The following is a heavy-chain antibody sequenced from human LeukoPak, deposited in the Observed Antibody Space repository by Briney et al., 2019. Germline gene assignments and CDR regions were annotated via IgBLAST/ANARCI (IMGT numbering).Heavy chain of an antibody. CDR3: ASDFVTYWYFDL. D-gene: IGHD2-21*01. CDR1: DGSISSSNW. V-gene: IGHV4-4*02. CDR2: IYHSGST. Sequence: SGTLSLTCAVSDGSISSSNWWSWVRQPPGKGLEWIGEIYHSGSTNYNPSLKSRVTILVDKSKNQFSLKLSSVTAADTAVYYCASDFVTYWYFDLWGRGTLVTVSS. J-gene: IGHJ2*01.